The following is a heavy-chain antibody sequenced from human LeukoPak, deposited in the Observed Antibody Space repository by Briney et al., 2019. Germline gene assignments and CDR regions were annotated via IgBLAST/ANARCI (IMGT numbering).Heavy chain of an antibody. Sequence: GGSLGLSCAASGFTFSSYAMSWVRQAPGKGLEWVSAISGSGGSTYYADSVKGRFTISRDNSKNTLYLQMNSLRAEDTAVYYCAKRGSDYSDYAAKYFDYWGQGTLVTVSS. CDR1: GFTFSSYA. V-gene: IGHV3-23*01. J-gene: IGHJ4*02. D-gene: IGHD4-11*01. CDR3: AKRGSDYSDYAAKYFDY. CDR2: ISGSGGST.